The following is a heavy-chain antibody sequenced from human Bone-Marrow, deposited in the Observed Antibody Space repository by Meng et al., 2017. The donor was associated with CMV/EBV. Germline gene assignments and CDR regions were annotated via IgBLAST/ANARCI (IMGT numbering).Heavy chain of an antibody. D-gene: IGHD3-3*01. CDR1: GFTFDDYG. J-gene: IGHJ5*02. V-gene: IGHV3-23*01. Sequence: GESLKISCAASGFTFDDYGMGWVRQAPGKGLEWVSTISGSGGSTYHADSVKGRFTISRDNSKNTLYLQMNSLRAEDTAVYYCAKLQYYDFWSGYYSGWFDPWGQGTLVTVSS. CDR3: AKLQYYDFWSGYYSGWFDP. CDR2: ISGSGGST.